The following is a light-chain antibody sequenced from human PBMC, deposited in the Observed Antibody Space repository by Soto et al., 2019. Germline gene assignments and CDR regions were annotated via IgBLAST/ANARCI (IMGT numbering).Light chain of an antibody. Sequence: VLMTQSQATLSVSPGEIATLSCRASQSVTSNLAWYQQKPGQAPRLLMYGVSTRATGIPARFGGSGSATEFTLTISSLQSEDFAVYYCQQYSQWPLTFGGGTNVDI. CDR3: QQYSQWPLT. CDR2: GVS. CDR1: QSVTSN. V-gene: IGKV3-15*01. J-gene: IGKJ4*01.